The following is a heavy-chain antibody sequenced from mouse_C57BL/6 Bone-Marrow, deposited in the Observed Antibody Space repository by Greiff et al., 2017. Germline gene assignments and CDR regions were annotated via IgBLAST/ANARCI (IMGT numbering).Heavy chain of an antibody. CDR2: ISSGGSYT. Sequence: DVQLQESGGDLVKPGGSLKLSCAASGFTFSSYGMSWVRQTPDKRLEWVATISSGGSYTYYPDSVKGRFTISRDNAKNTLYLQMSSLKSEDTAMYYCARRDGNPWYFDVWGTGTTVTVSS. V-gene: IGHV5-6*02. J-gene: IGHJ1*03. CDR3: ARRDGNPWYFDV. D-gene: IGHD2-1*01. CDR1: GFTFSSYG.